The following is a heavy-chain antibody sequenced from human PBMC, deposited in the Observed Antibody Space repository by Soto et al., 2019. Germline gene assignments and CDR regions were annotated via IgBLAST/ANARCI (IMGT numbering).Heavy chain of an antibody. Sequence: ASVKVSCKASGYTFTSYYMHWVRQAPGQGLEWMGIINPSGGSTSYARKFQGRVTMTRDTSTSTVYMELSSLRSEDTAVYYCARPGGNYDSSGYYKPNDAFDIWGQGTMVTVSS. D-gene: IGHD3-22*01. CDR2: INPSGGST. J-gene: IGHJ3*02. V-gene: IGHV1-46*01. CDR1: GYTFTSYY. CDR3: ARPGGNYDSSGYYKPNDAFDI.